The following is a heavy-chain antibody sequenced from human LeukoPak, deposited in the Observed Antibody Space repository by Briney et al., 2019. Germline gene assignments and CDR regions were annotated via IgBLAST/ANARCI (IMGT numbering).Heavy chain of an antibody. Sequence: GGSLRLSCAASGFAFSAYWMHWVRQAPGKGLEWVARINEDATTISYADSVKGRFIISRDNSKKSLYLQMNNLRAEDTAVYYCVRHLVFVWTPGDDFDFWGQGTLVTVTS. CDR1: GFAFSAYW. CDR3: VRHLVFVWTPGDDFDF. V-gene: IGHV3-74*01. J-gene: IGHJ4*02. CDR2: INEDATTI. D-gene: IGHD3-16*01.